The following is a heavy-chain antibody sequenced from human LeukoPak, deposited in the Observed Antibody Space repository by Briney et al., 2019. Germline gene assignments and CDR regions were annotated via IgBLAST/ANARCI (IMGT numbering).Heavy chain of an antibody. CDR1: GFTFTNAW. J-gene: IGHJ6*03. CDR3: TTAPGTFGPAYYYYMDV. D-gene: IGHD3-10*01. Sequence: GGSLRLSCAASGFTFTNAWMSWVRQAPGQGLEWVGRIKSKTDGGTTDYAAPVKGRFTISRDDSKNTLYLHMHRLKTEDTDVYYCTTAPGTFGPAYYYYMDVWGKGTTVTVSS. CDR2: IKSKTDGGTT. V-gene: IGHV3-15*01.